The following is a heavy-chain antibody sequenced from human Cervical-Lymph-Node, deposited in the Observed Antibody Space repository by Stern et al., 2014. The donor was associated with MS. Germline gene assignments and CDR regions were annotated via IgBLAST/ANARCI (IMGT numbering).Heavy chain of an antibody. Sequence: QVQLVQSGGGVVQPGRSLRLSCAASGFTFSSYAMHWVRQAPGKGLEWVAVISYDGSNKYYADSVKGRFTISRDNSKNTLYLQMNSLRAEDTAVYYCARELRNYGPFDYWGQGTLVTVSS. D-gene: IGHD1-7*01. J-gene: IGHJ4*02. CDR2: ISYDGSNK. V-gene: IGHV3-30*01. CDR3: ARELRNYGPFDY. CDR1: GFTFSSYA.